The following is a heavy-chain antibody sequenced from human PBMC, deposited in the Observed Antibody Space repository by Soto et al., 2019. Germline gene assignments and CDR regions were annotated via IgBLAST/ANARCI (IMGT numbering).Heavy chain of an antibody. V-gene: IGHV3-33*01. Sequence: GSLRLSCAACGFTFSSYRMHWVRQAPGKGLEWVAVIWYDGSNKYYADSVKGRFTISRDNSKNTLYLQMNSLRAEDTAVYYCARDVTIFGSGYYGMDVWGQGTTVTVSS. CDR3: ARDVTIFGSGYYGMDV. CDR1: GFTFSSYR. D-gene: IGHD3-3*01. CDR2: IWYDGSNK. J-gene: IGHJ6*02.